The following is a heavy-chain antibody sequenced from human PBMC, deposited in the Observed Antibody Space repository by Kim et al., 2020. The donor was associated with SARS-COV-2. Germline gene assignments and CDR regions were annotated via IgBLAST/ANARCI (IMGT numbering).Heavy chain of an antibody. Sequence: GGSLRLSCAASGFTVSSYYMSWVRQAPGKGLEWVSVIYSGGSTYYADSVKGRFTISRDNSKNTLYLQMNSLRAEDTAVYYCATPTSLTGYSYVPYGMDVWGQGTTVTVSS. CDR3: ATPTSLTGYSYVPYGMDV. J-gene: IGHJ6*02. D-gene: IGHD5-18*01. CDR2: IYSGGST. V-gene: IGHV3-53*01. CDR1: GFTVSSYY.